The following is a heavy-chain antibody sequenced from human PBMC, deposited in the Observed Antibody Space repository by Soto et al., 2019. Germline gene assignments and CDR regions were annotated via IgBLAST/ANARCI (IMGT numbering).Heavy chain of an antibody. D-gene: IGHD1-26*01. Sequence: AETLSLTCGVSGYSISNGYYWGWIRQPPGKGLEWIGNIYYSGSTNYNPSLKSRVTMSVDKSKNQFSLKLSSVTAADTAVYYCARRGSSGTPVDYWGQGILVTVSS. CDR1: GYSISNGYY. V-gene: IGHV4-38-2*01. CDR3: ARRGSSGTPVDY. CDR2: IYYSGST. J-gene: IGHJ4*02.